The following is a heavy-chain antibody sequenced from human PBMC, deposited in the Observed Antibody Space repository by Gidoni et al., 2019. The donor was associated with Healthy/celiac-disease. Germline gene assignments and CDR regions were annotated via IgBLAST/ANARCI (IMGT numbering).Heavy chain of an antibody. D-gene: IGHD3-10*01. J-gene: IGHJ4*02. CDR3: AKSDYYGSGTGVWDY. CDR2: ISGDGGST. V-gene: IGHV3-43*02. Sequence: DVQLVESGGGVVPPGGSLRLSCAASGFPFDAYAMHWVRQAPGKGLEWVSRISGDGGSTYYADSVKGRFTISRDNSKNSLYLQMNSLRTEDTALYYCAKSDYYGSGTGVWDYWGQGTLVTVSS. CDR1: GFPFDAYA.